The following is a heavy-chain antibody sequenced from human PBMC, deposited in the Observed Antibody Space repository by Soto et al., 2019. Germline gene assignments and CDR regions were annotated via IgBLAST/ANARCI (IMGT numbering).Heavy chain of an antibody. CDR1: GYTFTGYY. J-gene: IGHJ5*02. Sequence: QVQLVQSGAELKKPGASVKVSCKGSGYTFTGYYIHWVRQTPGQGPEWMGEISPQTGGTKYAQKYQGRVTMTRDTSITTVYMELSSLRSEDTAVYYCARQTGGEGSSGYYYLNWFDPWGQGTLVTVSS. CDR3: ARQTGGEGSSGYYYLNWFDP. D-gene: IGHD3-22*01. CDR2: ISPQTGGT. V-gene: IGHV1-2*02.